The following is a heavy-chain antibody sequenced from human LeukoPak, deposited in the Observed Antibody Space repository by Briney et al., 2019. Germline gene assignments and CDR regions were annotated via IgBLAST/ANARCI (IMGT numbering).Heavy chain of an antibody. CDR3: ARDEAVPAAMTYYYYYYMDV. V-gene: IGHV3-7*01. J-gene: IGHJ6*03. Sequence: QTGGSLRLSCAASGFTFSRYWMSWVRQAPGKGLEWVANIKQDGSEKYYVDSVKGRFTISRDNAKNSLYLQMNSLRAEDTAVYYCARDEAVPAAMTYYYYYYMDVWGKGTTVTVSS. CDR2: IKQDGSEK. D-gene: IGHD2-2*01. CDR1: GFTFSRYW.